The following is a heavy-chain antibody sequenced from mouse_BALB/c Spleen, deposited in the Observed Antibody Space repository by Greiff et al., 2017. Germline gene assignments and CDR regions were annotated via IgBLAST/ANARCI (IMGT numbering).Heavy chain of an antibody. CDR2: ISDGGSYT. Sequence: EVMLVESGGGLVKPGGSLKLSCAASGFTFSDYYMYWVRQTPEKRLEWVATISDGGSYTYYPDSVKGRFTISRDNAKNNLYLQMSSLKSEDTAMYYCARDDLLRGYFDVWGAGTTVTVSS. CDR3: ARDDLLRGYFDV. CDR1: GFTFSDYY. V-gene: IGHV5-4*02. D-gene: IGHD2-1*01. J-gene: IGHJ1*01.